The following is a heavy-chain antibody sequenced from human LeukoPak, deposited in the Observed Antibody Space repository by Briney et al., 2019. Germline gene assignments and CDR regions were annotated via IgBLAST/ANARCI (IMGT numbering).Heavy chain of an antibody. CDR1: GDSVSSNSAA. CDR2: TYYRSKWYN. V-gene: IGHV6-1*01. CDR3: AREAAVAGTDSYYYYYYYMDV. D-gene: IGHD6-19*01. J-gene: IGHJ6*03. Sequence: SQTLSLTCAISGDSVSSNSAAWNWIRQSPSRGLEWLGRTYYRSKWYNDYAVSVKSRITINPDTSKNQFSLQLNSVTPEDTAVYYCAREAAVAGTDSYYYYYYYMDVWGKGTTVTVSS.